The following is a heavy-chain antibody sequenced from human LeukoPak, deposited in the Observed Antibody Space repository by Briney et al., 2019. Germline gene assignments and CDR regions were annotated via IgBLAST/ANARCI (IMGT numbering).Heavy chain of an antibody. CDR3: ARDLVGSFDY. V-gene: IGHV3-53*01. CDR1: GFTVSSNY. CDR2: IYSGGST. Sequence: PGGSLRLSCAASGFTVSSNYMSWVRQAPGKGLELVSVIYSGGSTYYADSVKGRFTISRDNSKNTLYLQMNSLRAEDTAVYYCARDLVGSFDYWGQGTLVTVSS. D-gene: IGHD1-26*01. J-gene: IGHJ4*02.